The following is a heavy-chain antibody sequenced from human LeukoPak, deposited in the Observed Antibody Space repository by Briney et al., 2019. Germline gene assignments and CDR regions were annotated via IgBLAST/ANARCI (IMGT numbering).Heavy chain of an antibody. CDR2: IYYSGSA. V-gene: IGHV4-39*01. CDR1: GGSFTKHQ. J-gene: IGHJ4*02. Sequence: SETLSLTCAVYGGSFTKHQWSWIRQPPGKGLEWIGIIYYSGSAYYNPSLKSRVTISVDTSNNQFSLELSSVTTADTAFYYCARHPTSSYYFDYWGQGTLVTVSS. CDR3: ARHPTSSYYFDY.